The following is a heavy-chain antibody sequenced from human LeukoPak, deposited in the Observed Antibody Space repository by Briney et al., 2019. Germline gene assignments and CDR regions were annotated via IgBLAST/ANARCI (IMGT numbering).Heavy chain of an antibody. J-gene: IGHJ5*02. CDR2: ISSSGSTI. V-gene: IGHV3-48*03. Sequence: GGSLRLSCAASGFTFSSYEMNWVRQAPGKGLEWVSYISSSGSTIYYADSVKGRFTISRDNAKNSLYLQMNSLRAEDTAVYYCAGVGDGYNGDTWGQGTLVTFPS. CDR3: AGVGDGYNGDT. D-gene: IGHD5-24*01. CDR1: GFTFSSYE.